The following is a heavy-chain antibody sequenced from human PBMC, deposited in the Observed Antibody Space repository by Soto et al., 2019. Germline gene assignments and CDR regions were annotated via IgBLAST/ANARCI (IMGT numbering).Heavy chain of an antibody. J-gene: IGHJ4*02. D-gene: IGHD6-13*01. V-gene: IGHV4-31*03. CDR3: ARQKAAGSFTYYFDN. CDR1: GDSINNGGYY. CDR2: IYYSGST. Sequence: SETLSLTCTVSGDSINNGGYYWAWIRQHPGKGLEWIGYIYYSGSTHHNPSLKSRDAISLDTSKNQFSLKLSSVTAADTAVYYCARQKAAGSFTYYFDNWGQGTLVTVSS.